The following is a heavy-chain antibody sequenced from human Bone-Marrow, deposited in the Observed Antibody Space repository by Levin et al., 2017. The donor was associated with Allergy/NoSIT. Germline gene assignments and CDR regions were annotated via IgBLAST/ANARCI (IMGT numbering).Heavy chain of an antibody. D-gene: IGHD3-3*01. Sequence: PGESLKISCAASGFTFSSYEMNWVRQAPGKGLEWVSYISSSGSTIYYADSVKGRFTISRDNAKNSLYLQMNSLRAEDTAVYYCASLGTYDFWSGYYYENFDYWGQGTLVTVSS. CDR1: GFTFSSYE. CDR2: ISSSGSTI. V-gene: IGHV3-48*03. J-gene: IGHJ4*02. CDR3: ASLGTYDFWSGYYYENFDY.